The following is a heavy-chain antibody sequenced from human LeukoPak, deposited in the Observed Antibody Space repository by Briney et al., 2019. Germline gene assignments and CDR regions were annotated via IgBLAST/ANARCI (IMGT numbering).Heavy chain of an antibody. Sequence: GGSLRLSCVVSGFSLSSHGMHWVRQAPGKGLEDVSAISSNGISTFYANSVKGRFTVSRDDSKNTVYLQMGSLRAEDMAVYYCVKWTNYYFALWGRGTLVT. V-gene: IGHV3-64*01. CDR3: VKWTNYYFAL. J-gene: IGHJ2*01. CDR2: ISSNGIST. CDR1: GFSLSSHG. D-gene: IGHD4/OR15-4a*01.